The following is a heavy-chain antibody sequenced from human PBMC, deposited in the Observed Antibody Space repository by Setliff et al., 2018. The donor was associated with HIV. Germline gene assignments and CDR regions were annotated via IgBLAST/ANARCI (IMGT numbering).Heavy chain of an antibody. D-gene: IGHD1-26*01. V-gene: IGHV2-5*02. CDR1: GFSLTTVGG. CDR3: ARSTGGGWFDP. J-gene: IGHJ5*02. Sequence: SGPTLVNPTQTLTLTCTFSGFSLTTVGGVGWIRQPPGKALEWLALIYWDDDKRYSPSLNSRLTITKDTSRNQVDLTMTNMDPVDTATYYCARSTGGGWFDPWGQGTLVTVSS. CDR2: IYWDDDK.